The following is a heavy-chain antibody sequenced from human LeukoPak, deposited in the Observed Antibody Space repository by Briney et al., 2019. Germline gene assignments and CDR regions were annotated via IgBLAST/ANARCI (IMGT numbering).Heavy chain of an antibody. D-gene: IGHD5-12*01. CDR2: IISGGTTQ. CDR1: GFTFSTYE. V-gene: IGHV3-48*03. J-gene: IGHJ4*02. Sequence: PRGSLTLSCSASGFTFSTYEMNWVRQTPGKGLEWVAHIISGGTTQYYADSVRGRFTVSRDNAKNSLYLHMNSLRAEDTAVCYCARDTVDGPFVTSLDYWGQGARVTVSS. CDR3: ARDTVDGPFVTSLDY.